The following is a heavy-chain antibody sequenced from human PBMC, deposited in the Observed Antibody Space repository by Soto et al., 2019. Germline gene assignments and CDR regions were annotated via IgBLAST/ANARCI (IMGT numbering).Heavy chain of an antibody. V-gene: IGHV4-30-2*01. J-gene: IGHJ5*02. Sequence: SETLSLTCAVSGGSISSGGYSWSWIRKPPGKDLEWIGYIYHSGRNYYNKSLKNRVNISVDRSKNQFSLKLSSVTAADTAVYYCARVPDRWGQGTLVTVS. CDR3: ARVPDR. CDR2: IYHSGRN. D-gene: IGHD2-2*01. CDR1: GGSISSGGYS.